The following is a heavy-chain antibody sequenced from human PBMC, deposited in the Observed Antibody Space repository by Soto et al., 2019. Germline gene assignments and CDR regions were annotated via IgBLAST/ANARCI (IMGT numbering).Heavy chain of an antibody. Sequence: PGGSLRLSCVASGFTFSNYVMSWVRQAPGKGLEWVANIKQDGSEKYYVDSVKGRFTISRDNAKNSLYLQMNSLRAEDTAVYYCAISSGWYFRAFDIWGQGTMVTVSS. V-gene: IGHV3-7*05. J-gene: IGHJ3*02. D-gene: IGHD6-19*01. CDR1: GFTFSNYV. CDR3: AISSGWYFRAFDI. CDR2: IKQDGSEK.